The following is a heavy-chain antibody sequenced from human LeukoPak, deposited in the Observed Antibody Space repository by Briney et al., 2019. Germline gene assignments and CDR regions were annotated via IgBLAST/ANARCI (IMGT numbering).Heavy chain of an antibody. V-gene: IGHV3-23*01. CDR1: GFTFSSHA. J-gene: IGHJ4*02. CDR3: ARDPGVVAFHYLDY. Sequence: GGSLRLSCAASGFTFSSHAMAWVRPAPGKGLEGVSAIGGSGGSTDYAASVKGRFTISRDNSKNTVYLQMNNLRADDTAVYFCARDPGVVAFHYLDYWGQGTLVTVSS. CDR2: IGGSGGST. D-gene: IGHD3-3*01.